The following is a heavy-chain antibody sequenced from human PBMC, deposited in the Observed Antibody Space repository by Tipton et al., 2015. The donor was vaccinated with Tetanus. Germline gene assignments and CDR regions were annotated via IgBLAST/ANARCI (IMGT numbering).Heavy chain of an antibody. Sequence: QVQLVQSGGGVVQSGRSLRLSCAASGFTFSTNAMHWVRQAPGKGLEWVAAIWNDGSYKYYADSVKGRFTVSRDNSKNTLYLEMNSRRAEDTAVYYCARVGISQNAYSYVYHGLDVWGQGTTVTVSS. V-gene: IGHV3-33*01. CDR1: GFTFSTNA. J-gene: IGHJ6*02. CDR2: IWNDGSYK. D-gene: IGHD5-18*01. CDR3: ARVGISQNAYSYVYHGLDV.